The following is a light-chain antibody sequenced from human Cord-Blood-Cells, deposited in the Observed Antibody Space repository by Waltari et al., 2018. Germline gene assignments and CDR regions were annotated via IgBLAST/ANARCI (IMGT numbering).Light chain of an antibody. Sequence: QSALTQPASVSGSPGQSITISCTGTSSDVGGYNLVSWYQQLPGKSPKLMIYEGSKRPSGVSNRFSGSKSSNTASLTVSGLQAEDEADYYCCSYAGSSTYVVFGGGTKLTVL. CDR1: SSDVGGYNL. J-gene: IGLJ2*01. V-gene: IGLV2-23*01. CDR3: CSYAGSSTYVV. CDR2: EGS.